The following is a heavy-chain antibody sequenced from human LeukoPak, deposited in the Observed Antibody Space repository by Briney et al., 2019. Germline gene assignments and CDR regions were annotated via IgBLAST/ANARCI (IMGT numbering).Heavy chain of an antibody. CDR2: IRSKANSYAT. V-gene: IGHV3-73*01. Sequence: GSLRLSCAASGFTFSGSAMHWVRQASGKGLEWVGRIRSKANSYATAYAASVKGRFTISRDDSKNTAYLQMNSLKTEDTAAYYCLWSSGSIDYWGQGTLVTVSS. D-gene: IGHD6-19*01. CDR3: LWSSGSIDY. CDR1: GFTFSGSA. J-gene: IGHJ4*02.